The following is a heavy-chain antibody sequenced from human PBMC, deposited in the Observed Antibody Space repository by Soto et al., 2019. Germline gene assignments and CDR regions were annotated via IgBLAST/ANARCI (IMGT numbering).Heavy chain of an antibody. V-gene: IGHV4-34*01. CDR2: INHSGRT. CDR3: ARGPVLRFLEWVEPPDY. D-gene: IGHD3-3*01. J-gene: IGHJ4*02. Sequence: QVQPQQWGAGLLKPSETLYLTCAVYGGSFSGYYWSWIRQPPGKGLEWIGEINHSGRTNYHPSLTSRVTMSVGTSKSQFSLQVSSVSAEDAAVYYCARGPVLRFLEWVEPPDYWGQGTLVTVSS. CDR1: GGSFSGYY.